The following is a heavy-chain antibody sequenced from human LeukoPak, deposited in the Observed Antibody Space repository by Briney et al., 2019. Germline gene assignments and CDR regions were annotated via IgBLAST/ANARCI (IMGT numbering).Heavy chain of an antibody. CDR1: GYTFTSYA. D-gene: IGHD6-13*01. CDR3: ARVAAAGFYYFDY. CDR2: INAGNGNT. V-gene: IGHV1-3*01. J-gene: IGHJ4*02. Sequence: ASVKVSCKASGYTFTSYAMHWVRQAPGQRLEWMGWINAGNGNTKYSQKFQGRVTITRDTSASTAYMELSSLRSEDTAVYYCARVAAAGFYYFDYWGQGTLVTVSS.